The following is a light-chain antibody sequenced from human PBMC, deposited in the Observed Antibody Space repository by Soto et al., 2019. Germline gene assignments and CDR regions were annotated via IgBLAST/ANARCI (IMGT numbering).Light chain of an antibody. J-gene: IGLJ2*01. CDR1: KLGDKY. Sequence: SYELTQPPSVSVSPGQTASITCSGDKLGDKYACWYQQKPGQSPVVVIYQNSKRPSGIPERFSGSNSGNTATLTISGTQAMDEADYYCQSSDSSTVVFGGGTKLTVL. CDR3: QSSDSSTVV. CDR2: QNS. V-gene: IGLV3-1*01.